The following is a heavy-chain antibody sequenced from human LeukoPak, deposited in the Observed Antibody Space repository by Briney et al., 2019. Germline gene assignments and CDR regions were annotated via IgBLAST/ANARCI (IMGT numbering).Heavy chain of an antibody. Sequence: PGGSLRLSCAASGFTFSNYFKHWVRQAPGKGLEWVADIASDGSHTFYVESVKGRFTISRDNSKNTLYLQMNSLRAEDTAVYFCARERQDTVIHSGAFDIWGQGTMVTVSS. D-gene: IGHD2-21*02. CDR1: GFTFSNYF. CDR2: IASDGSHT. J-gene: IGHJ3*02. CDR3: ARERQDTVIHSGAFDI. V-gene: IGHV3-30*04.